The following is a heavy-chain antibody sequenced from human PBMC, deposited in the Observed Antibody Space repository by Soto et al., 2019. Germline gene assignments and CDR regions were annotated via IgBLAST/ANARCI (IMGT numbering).Heavy chain of an antibody. CDR2: INYSGTT. J-gene: IGHJ6*02. CDR1: GGSMSGFY. Sequence: SETLSLTCAVSGGSMSGFYWSWIRQPPGKGLEWIGYINYSGTTNYSPSLKSRVTISEDTSKNHFSLKLNSVTAADTAVYYCARDLWGYCGTDCYPLDVWGQGTKVTVSS. D-gene: IGHD2-21*02. V-gene: IGHV4-59*01. CDR3: ARDLWGYCGTDCYPLDV.